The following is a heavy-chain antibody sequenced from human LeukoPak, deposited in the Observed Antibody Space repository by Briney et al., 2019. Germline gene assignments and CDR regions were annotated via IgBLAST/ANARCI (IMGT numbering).Heavy chain of an antibody. CDR3: ARRRVGTTFYYYYYMDV. CDR1: GGSFSDYD. V-gene: IGHV4-34*01. J-gene: IGHJ6*03. Sequence: PSETLSLTCAVYGGSFSDYDWSWIRQPPGKGLVWIGEINQSGDTNCDPSLKSRVTMSVDRAKNQFSLNLSSVTAADTAMYYCARRRVGTTFYYYYYMDVWGKGTTVTISS. CDR2: INQSGDT. D-gene: IGHD1-26*01.